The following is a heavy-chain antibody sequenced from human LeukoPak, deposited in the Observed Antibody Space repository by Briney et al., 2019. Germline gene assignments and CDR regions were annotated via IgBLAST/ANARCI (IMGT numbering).Heavy chain of an antibody. Sequence: GESLKISCQGSGYSFTSYWIGWVRQMPGKGLEWMGIIYPGDSDTRYSPSFQGQVTISADKSISTAYLQWSSLKASDTAMYYCARHSFGNWNDGSFDYWGQGTLVTVSS. J-gene: IGHJ4*02. CDR3: ARHSFGNWNDGSFDY. V-gene: IGHV5-51*01. CDR2: IYPGDSDT. CDR1: GYSFTSYW. D-gene: IGHD1-1*01.